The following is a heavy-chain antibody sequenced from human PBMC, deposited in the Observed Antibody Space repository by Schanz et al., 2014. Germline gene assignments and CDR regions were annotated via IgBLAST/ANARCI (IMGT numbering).Heavy chain of an antibody. Sequence: PGGSLRLSFAASGFTFSDYYMSWIRQAPGKGLEWRSYISSSGSYTNYADSVKGRFTTSRDNGKKSMYLQMNSLRAEDTAVYYCARSRGFDSIFDFWRRGTLVTASS. CDR2: ISSSGSYT. D-gene: IGHD5-12*01. J-gene: IGHJ4*02. CDR3: ARSRGFDSIFDF. CDR1: GFTFSDYY. V-gene: IGHV3-11*06.